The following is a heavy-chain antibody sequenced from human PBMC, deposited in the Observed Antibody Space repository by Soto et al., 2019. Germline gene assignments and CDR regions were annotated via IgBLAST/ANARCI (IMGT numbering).Heavy chain of an antibody. Sequence: QVQLVESGGGVVQPGRSLRLSCAASGFTFSSYGMHWVRQAPGKGLEWVAVIWYDGSNKYYADSVKGRSTISRDNSKNTLYLQMNSLRAEDTAVYYCATPTENPGAFDIWGQGTMVTVSS. V-gene: IGHV3-33*01. CDR3: ATPTENPGAFDI. J-gene: IGHJ3*02. CDR2: IWYDGSNK. CDR1: GFTFSSYG. D-gene: IGHD7-27*01.